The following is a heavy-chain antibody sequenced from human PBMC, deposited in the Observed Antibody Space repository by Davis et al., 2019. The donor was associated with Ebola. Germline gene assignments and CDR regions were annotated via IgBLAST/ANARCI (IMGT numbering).Heavy chain of an antibody. CDR2: ITSSSSNI. J-gene: IGHJ4*02. D-gene: IGHD3-22*01. CDR3: ARTYYDKGHYYFDY. Sequence: GESLKISCAASGFTFSNAWMSWVRRAPGKGLEWVSSITSSSSNIYYADSVKGRFTISRDNAKNSLYLQMNSLRTEDTAVYYCARTYYDKGHYYFDYWGQGTLVTVSS. CDR1: GFTFSNAW. V-gene: IGHV3-21*01.